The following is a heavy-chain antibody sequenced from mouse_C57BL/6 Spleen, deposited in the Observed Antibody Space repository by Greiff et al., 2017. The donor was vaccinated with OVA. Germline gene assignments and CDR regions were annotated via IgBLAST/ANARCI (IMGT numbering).Heavy chain of an antibody. V-gene: IGHV1-55*01. D-gene: IGHD1-1*01. CDR3: ARYYYGSHWYFDV. CDR2: IYPGSGST. CDR1: GYTFTSYW. Sequence: QVQLKQPGAELVKPGASVKMSCKASGYTFTSYWITWVKQRPGQGLEWIGDIYPGSGSTNYNEKFKSKATLTVDTSSSTAYMQLSSLTSEDSAVYYCARYYYGSHWYFDVWGTGTTVTVSS. J-gene: IGHJ1*03.